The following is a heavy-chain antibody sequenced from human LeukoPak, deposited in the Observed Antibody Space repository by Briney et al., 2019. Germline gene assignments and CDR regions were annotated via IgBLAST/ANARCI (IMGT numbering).Heavy chain of an antibody. D-gene: IGHD3-10*02. J-gene: IGHJ6*04. V-gene: IGHV3-48*03. CDR1: GFTFSSYE. Sequence: GGSLILSCAASGFTFSSYEMNWVRQAPGKGLEWVSYISSSGSTIYYADSVKGRVTISRDNAKNSLYLQRNSLRAEDTAVYYCAELGITMIGGVWGKGPTVTISS. CDR3: AELGITMIGGV. CDR2: ISSSGSTI.